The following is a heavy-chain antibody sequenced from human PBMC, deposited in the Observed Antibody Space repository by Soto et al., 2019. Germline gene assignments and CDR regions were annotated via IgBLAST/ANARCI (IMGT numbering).Heavy chain of an antibody. V-gene: IGHV1-3*01. CDR2: ITAGKGNT. CDR1: GYTFTSYA. D-gene: IGHD2-2*02. Sequence: QVQLVQSGAEVKKPGASVKVSCKASGYTFTSYAMHWVRQAPGQRLEWMGWITAGKGNTKYPKNFQGRVTITGDTSASTAYMELSSLRSEDTAVYYCARGGESLLLYPDYWGQGTLVTVSS. J-gene: IGHJ4*02. CDR3: ARGGESLLLYPDY.